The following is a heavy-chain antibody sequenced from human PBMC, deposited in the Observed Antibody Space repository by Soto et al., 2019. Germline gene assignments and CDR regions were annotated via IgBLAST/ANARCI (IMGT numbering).Heavy chain of an antibody. Sequence: EVQLVESGGGLVQPGGSLRLSCAASGFTLSSYWMSWVRQAPGKGLEWVANIKQDGSEKYYVDSVKGRFTISRDTAKSSLYPQLNSLRAEDTAVYYCAREYGSSYSPRYYGMDVWGQGTTVTVSS. CDR3: AREYGSSYSPRYYGMDV. CDR2: IKQDGSEK. CDR1: GFTLSSYW. J-gene: IGHJ6*02. V-gene: IGHV3-7*05. D-gene: IGHD6-13*01.